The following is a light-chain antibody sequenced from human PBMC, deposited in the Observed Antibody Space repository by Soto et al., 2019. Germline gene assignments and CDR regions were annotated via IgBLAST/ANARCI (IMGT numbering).Light chain of an antibody. Sequence: QSVLAQPASVSGSPGQSISISRTGATSDIGNYNYFSWYQQHPGKAPKLIIYQVSNRPSGVSNRFSGSKSGNTASLTISGLQADDEADYFCSTYTGSNTPYVFGTGTKVTVL. CDR1: TSDIGNYNY. CDR2: QVS. J-gene: IGLJ1*01. CDR3: STYTGSNTPYV. V-gene: IGLV2-14*01.